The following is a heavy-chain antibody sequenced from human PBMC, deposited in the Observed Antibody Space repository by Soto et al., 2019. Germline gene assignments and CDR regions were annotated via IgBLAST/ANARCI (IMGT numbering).Heavy chain of an antibody. CDR2: ISGSGGST. J-gene: IGHJ4*01. V-gene: IGHV3-23*01. Sequence: PGGSLRLSCAASGFTFSSYAMSWVRQAPGKGLEWVSAISGSGGSTYYADSVKGRFTISRDNSKNTLYLQMNSLRAEDTAVYSCAKGPLGVAGRGYYFDYWGHGTLVTVSS. CDR1: GFTFSSYA. CDR3: AKGPLGVAGRGYYFDY. D-gene: IGHD6-19*01.